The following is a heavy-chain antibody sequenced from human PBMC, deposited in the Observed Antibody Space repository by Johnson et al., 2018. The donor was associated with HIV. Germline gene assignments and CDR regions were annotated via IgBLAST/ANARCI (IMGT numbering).Heavy chain of an antibody. V-gene: IGHV3-23*04. Sequence: VQLVESGGGLVQPGGSLRLSCAASGFTVSSNYMSWVRQAPGKGLEWVSVITGTGGSTYYADSVKGRFTISRDNSKNALYLQMNSLRAEDTAVYYCTTGVFHAFDMWGQGTMVTVSS. J-gene: IGHJ3*02. CDR3: TTGVFHAFDM. CDR1: GFTVSSNY. CDR2: ITGTGGST. D-gene: IGHD1-1*01.